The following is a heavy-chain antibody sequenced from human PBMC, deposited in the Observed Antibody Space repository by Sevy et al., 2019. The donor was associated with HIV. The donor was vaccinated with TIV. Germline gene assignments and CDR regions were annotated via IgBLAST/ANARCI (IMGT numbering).Heavy chain of an antibody. J-gene: IGHJ6*02. CDR2: FDPEDGET. CDR1: GYTLTELS. CDR3: ATGGGDYYYGMDV. Sequence: SSVKVSCKVSGYTLTELSMHWVRQAPGKGLEWMGGFDPEDGETIYAQQFQGRVTMTEDTSTDTAYMELSSLRSEDTAVYYGATGGGDYYYGMDVWGQGTTVTVSS. V-gene: IGHV1-24*01. D-gene: IGHD1-26*01.